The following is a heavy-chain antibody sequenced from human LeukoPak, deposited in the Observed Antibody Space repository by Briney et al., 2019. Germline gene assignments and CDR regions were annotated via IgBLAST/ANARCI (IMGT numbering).Heavy chain of an antibody. CDR1: GFTFSKYN. D-gene: IGHD5-18*01. CDR3: ARGMDNYGYCFVY. J-gene: IGHJ4*02. CDR2: ISRSSSTI. V-gene: IGHV3-48*04. Sequence: GGSLRLSCAASGFTFSKYNMNWVRQAPGKGLEWVPYISRSSSTIYYADSVKGRFTISRDNAKNSLYLQMNSLRAEDTAVYYCARGMDNYGYCFVYWGQGTLVTVSS.